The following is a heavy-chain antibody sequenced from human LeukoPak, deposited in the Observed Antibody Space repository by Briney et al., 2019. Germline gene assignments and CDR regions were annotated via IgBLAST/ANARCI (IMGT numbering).Heavy chain of an antibody. CDR1: GGSISSYY. V-gene: IGHV4-4*07. J-gene: IGHJ4*02. D-gene: IGHD3-10*01. CDR2: IYTSGST. CDR3: ARTYYYGSGRTDTDY. Sequence: SETLSLTCTVSGGSISSYYWSWIRQPAGKGLEWIGRIYTSGSTNYNPSLKSRVTMSVDTSKNQFSLKLSSVTAADTAVYYCARTYYYGSGRTDTDYWGQGTLVTVSS.